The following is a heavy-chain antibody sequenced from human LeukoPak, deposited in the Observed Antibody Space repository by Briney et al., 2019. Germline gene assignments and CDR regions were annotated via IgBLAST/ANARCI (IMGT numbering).Heavy chain of an antibody. CDR1: GGSISSYY. D-gene: IGHD2-21*01. J-gene: IGHJ6*03. CDR3: ATYGGASVSYYYHKDV. CDR2: IYYSGST. Sequence: PSETLSFNCTVSGGSISSYYWSWIPQPPGKGLEWIGNIYYSGSTNYNHSLKSRLTISVDTSKNPFSLKLSSVTAADTAVYYCATYGGASVSYYYHKDVWGTGTTVTVSS. V-gene: IGHV4-59*01.